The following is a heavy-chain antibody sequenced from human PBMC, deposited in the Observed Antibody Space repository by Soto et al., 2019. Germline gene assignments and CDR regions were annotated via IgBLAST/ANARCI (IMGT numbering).Heavy chain of an antibody. V-gene: IGHV3-53*02. CDR3: ARDRGDCSSVSCYGSFYYGMDV. J-gene: IGHJ6*02. CDR2: IYSGGST. Sequence: EVQLVETGGGLVQPGGSLRLSCAASGFIVSSHYMSWVRQAPGKGLEWVSAIYSGGSTYYTDSVEGRFIISRDVSKNILYLQMNSLRADDTAVYYCARDRGDCSSVSCYGSFYYGMDVWGQGTTVIVSS. CDR1: GFIVSSHY. D-gene: IGHD2-2*01.